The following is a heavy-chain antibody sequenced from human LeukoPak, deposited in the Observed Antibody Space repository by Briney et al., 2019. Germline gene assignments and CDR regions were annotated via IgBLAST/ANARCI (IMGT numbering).Heavy chain of an antibody. Sequence: GGSLRLSCAASGFTFSSYGMHWVRQAPGKGLEWVALIWYDGSNKNYADSVKGRFTISRDNSKNTLDLQMNSLRAEDTAVYYCARVGGYSGYDFGYWGQGTLVTVSS. CDR2: IWYDGSNK. CDR3: ARVGGYSGYDFGY. J-gene: IGHJ4*02. V-gene: IGHV3-33*01. D-gene: IGHD5-12*01. CDR1: GFTFSSYG.